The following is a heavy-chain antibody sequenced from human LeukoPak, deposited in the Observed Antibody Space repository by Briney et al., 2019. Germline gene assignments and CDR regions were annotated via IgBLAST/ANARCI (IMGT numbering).Heavy chain of an antibody. J-gene: IGHJ4*02. V-gene: IGHV4-34*01. CDR2: INHSGST. CDR3: ARGRLVPPRGSYYFDY. CDR1: GGSFSGYY. D-gene: IGHD2-8*01. Sequence: SESVSHTCAVYGGSFSGYYWSWIRQPPGKGLERIGEINHSGSTNYNPSLKSRVTISVDTSKNQFSLKLSSVTAADSAVYYCARGRLVPPRGSYYFDYWGQGTRLTVSS.